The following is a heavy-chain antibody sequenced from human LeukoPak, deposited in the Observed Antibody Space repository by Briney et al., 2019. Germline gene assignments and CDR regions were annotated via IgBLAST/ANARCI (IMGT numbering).Heavy chain of an antibody. CDR3: AREYSSSWYGQSVFDP. CDR2: INPNSGGT. Sequence: ASVKVSRKASGYTFTGYYMHWVRQAPGQGLEWMGWINPNSGGTNYAQKFQGRVTMTRDTSTSTVYMELSSLRSEDTAVYYCAREYSSSWYGQSVFDPWGQGTLVTVSS. CDR1: GYTFTGYY. V-gene: IGHV1-2*02. D-gene: IGHD6-13*01. J-gene: IGHJ5*02.